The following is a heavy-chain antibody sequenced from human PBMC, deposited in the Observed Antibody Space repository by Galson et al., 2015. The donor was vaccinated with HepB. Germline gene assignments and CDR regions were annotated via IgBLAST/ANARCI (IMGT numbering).Heavy chain of an antibody. CDR3: AKVAILGVTPHYFDY. CDR2: IGGSSTGP. V-gene: IGHV3-23*01. CDR1: GSTFSRYV. D-gene: IGHD2-21*02. J-gene: IGHJ4*02. Sequence: SLRLSCAASGSTFSRYVMSWVRQAPGKGLEWVLSIGGSSTGPYYADSVKGRFTISRDNSKNTLYLQMDSLRAEDTAVYYCAKVAILGVTPHYFDYLGQGTLVTVSS.